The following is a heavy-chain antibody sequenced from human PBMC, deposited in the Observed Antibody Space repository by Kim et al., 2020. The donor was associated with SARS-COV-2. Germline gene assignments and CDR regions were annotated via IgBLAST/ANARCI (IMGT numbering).Heavy chain of an antibody. D-gene: IGHD3-9*01. CDR1: GFTFSSYS. CDR3: ARDRERYFDWLEDAFDI. Sequence: GGSLRLSCAASGFTFSSYSMNWVRQAPGKGLEWVSSISSSSSYIYYADSVKGRFTISRDNAKNSLYLQMNSLRAEDTAVYYCARDRERYFDWLEDAFDIWGQGTMVTVSS. V-gene: IGHV3-21*01. CDR2: ISSSSSYI. J-gene: IGHJ3*02.